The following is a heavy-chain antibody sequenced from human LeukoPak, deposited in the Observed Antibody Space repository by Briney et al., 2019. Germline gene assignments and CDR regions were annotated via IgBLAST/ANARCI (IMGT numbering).Heavy chain of an antibody. Sequence: GGSLRLSCAASGFTFSSYNIHWVRQAPGKGLEWVSSISSSSSYIYYADSLKGRFTISRDNAKKSLFLQMNSLRADDTAVYYCARDDTNYGDFRFSYWGQGTLVTVSS. CDR3: ARDDTNYGDFRFSY. D-gene: IGHD4-17*01. CDR2: ISSSSSYI. V-gene: IGHV3-21*01. CDR1: GFTFSSYN. J-gene: IGHJ4*02.